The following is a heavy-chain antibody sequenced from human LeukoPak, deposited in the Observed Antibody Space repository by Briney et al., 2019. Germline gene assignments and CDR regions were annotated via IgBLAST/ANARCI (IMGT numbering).Heavy chain of an antibody. CDR2: IIPIFGTA. CDR1: GGTFSSYA. CDR3: ARTPDYGENWFDP. J-gene: IGHJ5*02. V-gene: IGHV1-69*05. D-gene: IGHD4-17*01. Sequence: GSSAKVSCKASGGTFSSYAISWVRQAPGQGLEWMGRIIPIFGTANYAQKFQGRVTITTDESTSTAYMELSSLRSEDTAVYYCARTPDYGENWFDPWGQGTLVTVSS.